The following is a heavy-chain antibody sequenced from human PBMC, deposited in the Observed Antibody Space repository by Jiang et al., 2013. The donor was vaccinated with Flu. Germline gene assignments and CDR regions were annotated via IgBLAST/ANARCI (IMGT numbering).Heavy chain of an antibody. V-gene: IGHV6-1*01. J-gene: IGHJ6*02. CDR1: GDSISSNSAA. Sequence: SQTLSLTCAISGDSISSNSAAWHWIRQSPSRGLEWVARTFYRSKWNNDFALSVRSRITINPDTSKNQFSLQLISVSPDDAAVYYCVRGPPAYHYFGMDAWGQGTTVTVSS. CDR2: TFYRSKWNN. CDR3: VRGPPAYHYFGMDA.